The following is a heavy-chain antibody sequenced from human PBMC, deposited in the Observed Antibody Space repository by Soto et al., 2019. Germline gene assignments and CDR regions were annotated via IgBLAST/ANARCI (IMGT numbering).Heavy chain of an antibody. CDR2: ISGSGGST. Sequence: TVWSLRLSWSSSLFTFSSYAMSLVLHDPGKGLELVSVISGSGGSTYYADSVKGRFTISRDNSKNTLYLQMNSLRAEDTAVYYCAKTLYYYDTSGYKWGQGTLVTVSS. CDR1: LFTFSSYA. V-gene: IGHV3-23*01. J-gene: IGHJ4*02. D-gene: IGHD3-22*01. CDR3: AKTLYYYDTSGYK.